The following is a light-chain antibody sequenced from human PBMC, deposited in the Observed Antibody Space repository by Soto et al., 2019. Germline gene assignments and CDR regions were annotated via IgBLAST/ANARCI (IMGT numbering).Light chain of an antibody. CDR3: QQYNDWPPT. Sequence: EIVMTQSPGNLSVSPGERATLSCRASQSVRRKLAWYQQKPGQAPRLLIHDASTSATGSPARFSGSGSGTEFTLTISSLQSEDLAVYFCQQYNDWPPTFGQGTRLEI. V-gene: IGKV3D-15*01. CDR1: QSVRRK. J-gene: IGKJ5*01. CDR2: DAS.